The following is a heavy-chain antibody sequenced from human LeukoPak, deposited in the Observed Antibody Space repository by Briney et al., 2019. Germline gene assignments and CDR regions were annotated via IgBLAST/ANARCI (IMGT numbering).Heavy chain of an antibody. D-gene: IGHD3-22*01. CDR2: INHSGST. Sequence: SETLSLTCAVYGGSFSGYYWSWIRQPPGKGLEWIGEINHSGSTNYNPSLKSRVTISVDTSKNRFSLKLSSVTAADTAVYYCARGGHYYDSSGYYYGDYWGQGTLVTVSS. CDR3: ARGGHYYDSSGYYYGDY. J-gene: IGHJ4*02. V-gene: IGHV4-34*01. CDR1: GGSFSGYY.